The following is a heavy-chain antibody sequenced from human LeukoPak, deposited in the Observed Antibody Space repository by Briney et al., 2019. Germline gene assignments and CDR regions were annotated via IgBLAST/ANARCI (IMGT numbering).Heavy chain of an antibody. Sequence: GGSLRLSCTASGFTFKNYAINWVRQAPGKGLEWVSRISGSGTTTDYADSVKGRFTVSRDNSKNTVYLQMTSLRAEDTAIYYCAKDSDISAFFDYWGQGTPVTVSS. D-gene: IGHD2-15*01. CDR2: ISGSGTTT. V-gene: IGHV3-23*01. J-gene: IGHJ4*02. CDR3: AKDSDISAFFDY. CDR1: GFTFKNYA.